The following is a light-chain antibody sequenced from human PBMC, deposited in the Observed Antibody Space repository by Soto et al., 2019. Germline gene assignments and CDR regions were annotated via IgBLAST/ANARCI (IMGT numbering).Light chain of an antibody. J-gene: IGKJ1*01. V-gene: IGKV3-20*01. CDR3: QHYGSSPGT. Sequence: EIVLTQSPGTLSLSPGERVTLSCRASRGLSNTYLAWYQQKPGQAPRLLMSDASSRAAGIPDRFSGSWSGTDFTLTISRLEPEDFAVYYCQHYGSSPGTFGQGTKVEIK. CDR1: RGLSNTY. CDR2: DAS.